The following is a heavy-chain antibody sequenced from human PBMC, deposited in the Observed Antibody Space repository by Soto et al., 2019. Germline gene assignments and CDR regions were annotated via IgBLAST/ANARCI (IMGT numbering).Heavy chain of an antibody. J-gene: IGHJ5*02. CDR3: VKNSGWFNT. D-gene: IGHD3-10*01. CDR2: IDGSGGIT. Sequence: ARGSLRLSCAASGFTFGTTDMSWVRQAPGEGLEWVSTIDGSGGITYYADSVKGRFTISRDNSRNTVYLQMNSLRGDDTALYYCVKNSGWFNTWGQGALVTVSS. CDR1: GFTFGTTD. V-gene: IGHV3-23*01.